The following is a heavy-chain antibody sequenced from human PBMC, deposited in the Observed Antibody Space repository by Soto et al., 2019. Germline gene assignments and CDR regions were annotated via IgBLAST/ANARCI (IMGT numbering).Heavy chain of an antibody. D-gene: IGHD1-7*01. CDR1: GGSFNSDGYY. J-gene: IGHJ4*02. CDR3: ARFNVDNWNYYFDY. Sequence: PSETLSLTCTVSGGSFNSDGYYWSWIRQHPEKGLEWIGYIYYSGTTYYNPSLRSRITISVDTSKNQFSLKLSSVTAADTAVYYCARFNVDNWNYYFDYWGQGTLVTVSS. V-gene: IGHV4-31*03. CDR2: IYYSGTT.